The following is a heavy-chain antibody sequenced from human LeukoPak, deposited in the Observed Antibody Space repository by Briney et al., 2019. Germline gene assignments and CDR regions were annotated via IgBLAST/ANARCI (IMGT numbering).Heavy chain of an antibody. Sequence: QPGGSLRLSCVVSGFTFSSYAMHWVRQAPGKGLEYVSAIRSNGGSTYYANSVKGRFTISRDNSKNTLYLQMGSLRPEDMAVYYCARDRRPVSDPYGDLEDLFDYWGQGTLVTVSS. V-gene: IGHV3-64*01. CDR2: IRSNGGST. CDR1: GFTFSSYA. J-gene: IGHJ4*02. CDR3: ARDRRPVSDPYGDLEDLFDY. D-gene: IGHD4-17*01.